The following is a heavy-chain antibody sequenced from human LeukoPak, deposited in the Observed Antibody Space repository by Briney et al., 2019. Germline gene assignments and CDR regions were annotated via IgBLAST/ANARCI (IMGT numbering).Heavy chain of an antibody. Sequence: PGGSLRLSCAASGFTFSSYTMTWVRQTPGKGLEWVSVIYGGGDTYYADSVRGRFTISRDNFENTLFLQMDSLRPEDTAVYYCTRLLPSSHHFFDSWDQGTLVTVSS. D-gene: IGHD6-6*01. J-gene: IGHJ4*02. CDR1: GFTFSSYT. CDR2: IYGGGDT. V-gene: IGHV3-53*01. CDR3: TRLLPSSHHFFDS.